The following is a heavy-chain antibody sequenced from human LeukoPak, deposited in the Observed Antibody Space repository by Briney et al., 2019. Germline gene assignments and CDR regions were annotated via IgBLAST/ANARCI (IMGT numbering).Heavy chain of an antibody. V-gene: IGHV1-46*01. CDR1: GYTFTSYY. D-gene: IGHD2-2*01. J-gene: IGHJ5*02. CDR2: INPSGGST. CDR3: ARGGLVGVPAAMYYWFDP. Sequence: ASVKVSCTASGYTFTSYYMHWVRHAPGQGLEWMGIINPSGGSTSYAQKCQGRVTMTRDTSTSTVYMELSSLRSEDTAVYYGARGGLVGVPAAMYYWFDPWGQGTLVTVSS.